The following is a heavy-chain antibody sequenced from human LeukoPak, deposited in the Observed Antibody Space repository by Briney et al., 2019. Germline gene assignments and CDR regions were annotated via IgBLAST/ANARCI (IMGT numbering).Heavy chain of an antibody. D-gene: IGHD2-2*01. Sequence: GGSLRLSCAASGFTFSSYCMHWVRQAPGKGLEWVAFIRYDGSNKYYVDSVKGRFTISRDNSKNTLYLQMNSLRAEDTAVYYCAKVKDIVVVPAATYFDYWGQGTLVTVSS. V-gene: IGHV3-30*02. CDR2: IRYDGSNK. CDR3: AKVKDIVVVPAATYFDY. CDR1: GFTFSSYC. J-gene: IGHJ4*02.